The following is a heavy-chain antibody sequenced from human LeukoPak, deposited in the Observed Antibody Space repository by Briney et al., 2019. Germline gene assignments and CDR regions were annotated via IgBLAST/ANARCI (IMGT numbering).Heavy chain of an antibody. V-gene: IGHV4-4*02. D-gene: IGHD3-10*01. Sequence: PSGTLSLTCAVSGGSISSSNWWSWVRQPPGKGLEWIGEIYHSGSTNYNPSLKSRVTISVDKSKNQFSLKLSSVTAADTAVYYCARGATSLWFGELLYYWFDPWGQGTLVTVSS. CDR1: GGSISSSNW. J-gene: IGHJ5*02. CDR3: ARGATSLWFGELLYYWFDP. CDR2: IYHSGST.